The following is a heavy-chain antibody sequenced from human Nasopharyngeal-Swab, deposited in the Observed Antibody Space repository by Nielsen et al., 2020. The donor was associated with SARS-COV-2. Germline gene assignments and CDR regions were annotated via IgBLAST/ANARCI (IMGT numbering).Heavy chain of an antibody. J-gene: IGHJ5*02. V-gene: IGHV3-23*01. CDR1: GFTLSSYA. D-gene: IGHD1-1*01. CDR3: AKDWSGTVAGGWFDP. Sequence: GGSLRPSCAASGFTLSSYAMSWVRQAQGKGLGWVPAISGSGGSTYYADSVKGRFTISRDNSKNTLYLQMNSLRAEDTAVYYCAKDWSGTVAGGWFDPWGQGTLVTVSS. CDR2: ISGSGGST.